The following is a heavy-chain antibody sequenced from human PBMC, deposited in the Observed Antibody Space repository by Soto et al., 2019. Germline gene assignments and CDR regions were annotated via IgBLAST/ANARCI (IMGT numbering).Heavy chain of an antibody. J-gene: IGHJ3*02. CDR2: ISYDGSNK. CDR1: GFTFSSYA. D-gene: IGHD2-2*01. Sequence: GGSLRLSCAASGFTFSSYAMHWVRQAPGKGLEWVAVISYDGSNKYYADSVKGRFTISRDNSKNTLYLQMNSLRAEDTAVYYCAGFSRSSIGYCISTSCFPPAFDIWGQGTMVTVSS. V-gene: IGHV3-30-3*01. CDR3: AGFSRSSIGYCISTSCFPPAFDI.